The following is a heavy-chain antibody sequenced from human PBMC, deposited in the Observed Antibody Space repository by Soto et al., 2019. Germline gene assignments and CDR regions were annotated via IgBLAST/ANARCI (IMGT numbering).Heavy chain of an antibody. J-gene: IGHJ4*02. Sequence: GGSLRLSCAASGFTFGDYAMHWVRQVPGRGLEWVSGVSWTNISFGYADSVKGRFTISRDNARNSLYLQMNSLRREDTAFYYCAKDRNTAMVTGDFDYWGQGILVTVSS. V-gene: IGHV3-9*01. CDR3: AKDRNTAMVTGDFDY. D-gene: IGHD5-18*01. CDR2: VSWTNISF. CDR1: GFTFGDYA.